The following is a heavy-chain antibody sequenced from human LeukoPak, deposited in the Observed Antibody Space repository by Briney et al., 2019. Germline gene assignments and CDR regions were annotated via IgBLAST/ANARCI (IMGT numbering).Heavy chain of an antibody. D-gene: IGHD6-19*01. Sequence: GGSLRLSCAASGFTFSSYGTHWVRQAPGKGLEWVAFIRYDGSNKYYADSVKGRFTISRDNSKNTLYLQMNSLRAEDTAVYYCAKREDSSARAGVDYWGQGTLVTVSS. CDR1: GFTFSSYG. CDR3: AKREDSSARAGVDY. V-gene: IGHV3-30*02. CDR2: IRYDGSNK. J-gene: IGHJ4*02.